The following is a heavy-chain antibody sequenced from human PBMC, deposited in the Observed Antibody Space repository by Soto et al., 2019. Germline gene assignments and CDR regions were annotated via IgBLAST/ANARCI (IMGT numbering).Heavy chain of an antibody. Sequence: QVQLQESGPGLVKPSETLSLTCTVSGGSISSYYWSWIRQPPGKGLEWIGYIYYSGSTNYNPSLTSRVTISVDTSKSQFSLKLSSVTAADTAVYYCARDRGGAAFDIWGQGTMVTVSS. CDR3: ARDRGGAAFDI. CDR2: IYYSGST. CDR1: GGSISSYY. D-gene: IGHD3-10*01. J-gene: IGHJ3*02. V-gene: IGHV4-59*01.